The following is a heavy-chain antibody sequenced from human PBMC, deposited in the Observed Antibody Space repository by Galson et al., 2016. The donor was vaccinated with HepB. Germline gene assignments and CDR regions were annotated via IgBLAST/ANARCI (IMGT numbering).Heavy chain of an antibody. Sequence: SLRLSCAASGFIFGHHSMNWVRQAPGKGPEWVSYINDRSRYTFYADSVQGRFTITRDNATNTVYLQLAGLRAEDAAVYYCVRGNGYCIRGRCCSYFDYWGQGSLVTVSS. CDR3: VRGNGYCIRGRCCSYFDY. CDR1: GFIFGHHS. D-gene: IGHD2-15*01. CDR2: INDRSRYT. V-gene: IGHV3-21*05. J-gene: IGHJ4*02.